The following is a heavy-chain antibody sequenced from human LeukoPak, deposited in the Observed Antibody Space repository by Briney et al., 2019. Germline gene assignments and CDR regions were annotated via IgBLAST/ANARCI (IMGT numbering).Heavy chain of an antibody. CDR2: IYTSGST. D-gene: IGHD4-11*01. CDR1: GGSISSYY. J-gene: IGHJ6*02. V-gene: IGHV4-4*07. Sequence: SETLSLTCTVSGGSISSYYWSWIRQPAGKRLEWIGRIYTSGSTNYNPSLKSRVTMSVDTSKNQFSLKLSSVTAADTAVYYCARASTVIRYYYYYGMDVWGQGTTVTVSS. CDR3: ARASTVIRYYYYYGMDV.